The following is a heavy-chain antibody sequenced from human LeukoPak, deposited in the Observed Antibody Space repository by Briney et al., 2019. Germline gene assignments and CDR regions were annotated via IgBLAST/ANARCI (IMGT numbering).Heavy chain of an antibody. D-gene: IGHD1-26*01. CDR1: GGSVSGYY. CDR2: IYYSGST. Sequence: SETLSLTCTVSGGSVSGYYWSWIRQPPGEGLEWIGHIYYSGSTNYNPSLKSRLTISLDTSKNRFSLNLSSLTAADAAVYYCAREQKSGSYRPFDYWGQGTLVTVSS. CDR3: AREQKSGSYRPFDY. J-gene: IGHJ4*02. V-gene: IGHV4-59*02.